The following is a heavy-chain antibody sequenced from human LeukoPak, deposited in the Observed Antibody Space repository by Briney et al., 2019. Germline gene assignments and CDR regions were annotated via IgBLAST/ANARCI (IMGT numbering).Heavy chain of an antibody. D-gene: IGHD2-2*01. Sequence: PGGSLRLSCAASGFTFSSYGMSWVRQAPGQGLEWVSAISGSGGSTYYADSVKGRFTISRDNSKNTLYLQMNSLRAEDTAVYYCAKSARLGYCSSTSCPFGYWGQGTLVTVSS. CDR2: ISGSGGST. CDR1: GFTFSSYG. V-gene: IGHV3-23*01. CDR3: AKSARLGYCSSTSCPFGY. J-gene: IGHJ4*02.